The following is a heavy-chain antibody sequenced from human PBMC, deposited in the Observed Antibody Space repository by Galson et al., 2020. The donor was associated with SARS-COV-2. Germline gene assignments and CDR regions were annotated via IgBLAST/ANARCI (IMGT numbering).Heavy chain of an antibody. CDR2: ISSDGSRT. Sequence: GGSLRLSCEASGFTFSRHWMHWVRQAPGTGPVWVSRISSDGSRTTYAGFVKGRFSIFRDNAKQTLYLQMNSLKTEDTAVYYCTRVPPDSSSFWDAFDIWGQGTMVTVSS. CDR1: GFTFSRHW. CDR3: TRVPPDSSSFWDAFDI. J-gene: IGHJ3*02. D-gene: IGHD6-6*01. V-gene: IGHV3-74*01.